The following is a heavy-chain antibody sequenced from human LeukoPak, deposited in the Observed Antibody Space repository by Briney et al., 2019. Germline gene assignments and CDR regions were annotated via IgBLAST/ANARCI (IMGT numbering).Heavy chain of an antibody. D-gene: IGHD6-19*01. CDR1: GGTFSSYA. CDR2: IIPIFGTA. CDR3: ARVVMEGVAATRGDAFDI. J-gene: IGHJ3*02. Sequence: SVKVSCKASGGTFSSYAISWVRQAPGQGLEWMGGIIPIFGTANYAQKFQGRVTITADESTSTAYMELSSLRSEDTAVYYCARVVMEGVAATRGDAFDIWGQGTMVTVSS. V-gene: IGHV1-69*13.